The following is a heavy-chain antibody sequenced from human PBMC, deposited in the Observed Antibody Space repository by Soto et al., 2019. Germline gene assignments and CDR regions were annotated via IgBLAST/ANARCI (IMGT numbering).Heavy chain of an antibody. D-gene: IGHD3-3*01. CDR2: IYYSGST. Sequence: PSETLSLTCALTGGSISSHYWTWLRQPPGKGLEWIGYIYYSGSTNYNPSLKSRVTISVDTSKNQFSLQLNSATPEDTAVYYCAREISFDAFWSGYYKRLNWFEPWGQGTLVTVSS. CDR3: AREISFDAFWSGYYKRLNWFEP. J-gene: IGHJ5*02. V-gene: IGHV4-59*11. CDR1: GGSISSHY.